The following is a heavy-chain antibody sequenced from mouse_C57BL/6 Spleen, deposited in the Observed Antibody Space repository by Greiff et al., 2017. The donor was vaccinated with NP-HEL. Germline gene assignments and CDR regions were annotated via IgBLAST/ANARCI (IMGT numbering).Heavy chain of an antibody. CDR3: TTASITTVVGGY. D-gene: IGHD1-1*01. CDR1: GFNIKDDY. J-gene: IGHJ2*01. V-gene: IGHV14-4*01. CDR2: IDPENGDT. Sequence: VQLQQSGAELVRPGASVKLSCTASGFNIKDDYMHWVKQRPEQGLEWIGWIDPENGDTEYASKFQGKATIPADTSSNTAYLQLSSLTSEDTAVYYCTTASITTVVGGYWGQGTTLTVSS.